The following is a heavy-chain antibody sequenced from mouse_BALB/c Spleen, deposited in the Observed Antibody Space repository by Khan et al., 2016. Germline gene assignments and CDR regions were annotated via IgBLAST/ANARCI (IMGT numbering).Heavy chain of an antibody. CDR2: ITSYNGAT. Sequence: LVKTGASVKISCKASGYSFTGYYMHWVKQSHGKSLEWIGYITSYNGATSYNQKFKGKATFTVDTSSSTAYMQFNSLTSEDSAFYYCASPYGSSYVGFAYWGQGTLVTVSA. D-gene: IGHD1-1*01. V-gene: IGHV1S34*01. CDR1: GYSFTGYY. CDR3: ASPYGSSYVGFAY. J-gene: IGHJ3*01.